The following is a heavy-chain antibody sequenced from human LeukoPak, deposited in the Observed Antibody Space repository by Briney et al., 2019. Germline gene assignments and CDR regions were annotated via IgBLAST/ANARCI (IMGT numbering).Heavy chain of an antibody. Sequence: GGSLRLSCATSGFTFSSYSMNWVRQAPGKGLEWVSYISYSGTKYYADSVRGRFTISRDNAENSLCLQMSSLRAEDTAVYYCARDPHSLDYWGQGTLVTVS. CDR3: ARDPHSLDY. V-gene: IGHV3-48*01. CDR1: GFTFSSYS. J-gene: IGHJ4*02. CDR2: ISYSGTK. D-gene: IGHD2-21*01.